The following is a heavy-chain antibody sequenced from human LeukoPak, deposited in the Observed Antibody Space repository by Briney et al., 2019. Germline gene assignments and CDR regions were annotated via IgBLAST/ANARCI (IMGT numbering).Heavy chain of an antibody. CDR1: GFTFSSYG. Sequence: GGSLRLSCAASGFTFSSYGMHWVRQAPGKGLEWVAFIRYDGSNKYYADSVKGRFTISRDNSKNTLYLQMNSLRAEDTAVYYCARVTHSSGYYNWFDPWGQGTLVTVSS. V-gene: IGHV3-30*02. D-gene: IGHD3-22*01. CDR3: ARVTHSSGYYNWFDP. J-gene: IGHJ5*02. CDR2: IRYDGSNK.